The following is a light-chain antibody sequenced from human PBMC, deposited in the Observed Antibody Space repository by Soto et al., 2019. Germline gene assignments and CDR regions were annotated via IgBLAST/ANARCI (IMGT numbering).Light chain of an antibody. CDR3: QQRSNRPSLT. J-gene: IGKJ4*01. V-gene: IGKV1-5*03. CDR1: QTISSW. CDR2: KAS. Sequence: DIQMTQSPSTLSGSVGDRVTITCRASQTISSWLAWYQQKPGKAPKLLIYKASTLKSGVPSRFSGSGSGTEFTLTISSLEPEDFAVYYCQQRSNRPSLTFGGGTKVDIK.